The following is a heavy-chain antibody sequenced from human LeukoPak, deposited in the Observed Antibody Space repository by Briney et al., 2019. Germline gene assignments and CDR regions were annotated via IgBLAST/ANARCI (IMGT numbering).Heavy chain of an antibody. CDR3: ARDSPPYSGYDGNWFDP. J-gene: IGHJ5*02. Sequence: SETLSLTCTVSGGSISSYYWSWNRQPPGKGLEWIGYIYYSGSTNYNPSLKSRVTTSVDTSKNQFSLKLSSVTAADTAVYYCARDSPPYSGYDGNWFDPWGQGTLVTVSS. D-gene: IGHD5-12*01. CDR2: IYYSGST. V-gene: IGHV4-59*01. CDR1: GGSISSYY.